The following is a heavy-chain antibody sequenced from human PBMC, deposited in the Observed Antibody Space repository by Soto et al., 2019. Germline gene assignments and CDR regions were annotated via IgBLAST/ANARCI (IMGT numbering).Heavy chain of an antibody. J-gene: IGHJ6*02. CDR3: AAELGFGKLSVV. V-gene: IGHV1-69*01. CDR1: GDTFKNCV. D-gene: IGHD3-10*01. CDR2: IIPLCGTP. Sequence: QVQVVQSGVEVRRPGSSVKVSCKASGDTFKNCVISWVRQAPGQGLEWLGGIIPLCGTPDFAQRFQGRLTITTDESTTTAYMELSRLRSEDSATYYCAAELGFGKLSVVWGQGTPVIVSS.